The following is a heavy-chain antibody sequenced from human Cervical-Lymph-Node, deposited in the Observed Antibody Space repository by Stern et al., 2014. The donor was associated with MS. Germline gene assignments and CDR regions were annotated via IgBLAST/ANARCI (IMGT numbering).Heavy chain of an antibody. J-gene: IGHJ4*02. D-gene: IGHD2-8*01. Sequence: QVQLXXSGGDVVQPGRSLRLSCEASGFTFSSYVMHWVRQAPGKGLEWVAVIRYDGSNEDYADSVKGRFSISRDNSKNTLSLHMNSLRAEDTAVYYCARGGLLITYYFDYWGQGTLVTVSS. CDR2: IRYDGSNE. CDR1: GFTFSSYV. V-gene: IGHV3-33*01. CDR3: ARGGLLITYYFDY.